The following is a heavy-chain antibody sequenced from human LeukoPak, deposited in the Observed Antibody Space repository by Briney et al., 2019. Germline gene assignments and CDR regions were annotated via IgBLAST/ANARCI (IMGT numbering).Heavy chain of an antibody. CDR1: GFTFSSYS. V-gene: IGHV3-21*01. Sequence: PGGSLRLSCAASGFTFSSYSMKWVRQAPGKGLEWVSSISSSSSHIYYADSVKGRFTISRDNAKNSLYLQMNSLRAEDTAVYYCARDGTYCGGDCYFGYWGQGTLVTVSS. J-gene: IGHJ4*02. CDR3: ARDGTYCGGDCYFGY. D-gene: IGHD2-21*02. CDR2: ISSSSSHI.